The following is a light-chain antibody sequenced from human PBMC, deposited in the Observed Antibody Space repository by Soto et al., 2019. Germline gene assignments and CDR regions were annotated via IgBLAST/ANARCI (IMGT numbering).Light chain of an antibody. CDR2: DAS. J-gene: IGKJ3*01. CDR1: QSVSRV. Sequence: DIVLTQSPATLSLSPGERATLSCRASQSVSRVFAWYKQKPGQAPRLLIYDASNTATGIPARFSGSGSGTDFTLTLNSLQPGDLAVYYCQHRHNFGPGTKVDFK. CDR3: QHRHN. V-gene: IGKV3-11*01.